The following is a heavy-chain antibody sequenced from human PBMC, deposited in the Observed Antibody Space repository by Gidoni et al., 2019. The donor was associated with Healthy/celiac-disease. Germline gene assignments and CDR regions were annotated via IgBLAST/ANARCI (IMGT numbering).Heavy chain of an antibody. CDR1: GFTFSSYA. CDR3: ARGRLTRSYYYYGMDV. D-gene: IGHD4-4*01. V-gene: IGHV3-30-3*01. J-gene: IGHJ6*02. Sequence: QVQLVESGGGVVQPGRSLRLSCAASGFTFSSYAMHWVRQAPGKGLEWVAVISYDGSNKYYADSVKGRFTISRDNSKNTLYLQMNSLRAEDTAVYYCARGRLTRSYYYYGMDVWGQGTTVTVSS. CDR2: ISYDGSNK.